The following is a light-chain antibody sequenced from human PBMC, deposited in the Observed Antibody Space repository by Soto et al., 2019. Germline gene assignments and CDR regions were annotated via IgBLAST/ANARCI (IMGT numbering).Light chain of an antibody. Sequence: QSVLTQPASVSGSPGQSITISCTGTSSDVGGYNYVSWYQQHPGKAPKLMIYEVSNRASGASNRFSGSKSGNTASLTISGLQTEDEADYYCSSYRSSSTYVFGTGTKLTVL. J-gene: IGLJ1*01. CDR1: SSDVGGYNY. CDR3: SSYRSSSTYV. CDR2: EVS. V-gene: IGLV2-14*03.